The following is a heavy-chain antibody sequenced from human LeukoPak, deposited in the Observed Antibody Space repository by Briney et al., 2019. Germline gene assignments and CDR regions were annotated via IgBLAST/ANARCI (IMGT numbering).Heavy chain of an antibody. D-gene: IGHD5-18*01. V-gene: IGHV3-21*01. J-gene: IGHJ4*02. Sequence: GGSLRLSCAASGFTFSSYSMNWVRQAPGKGLEWVSSISSSSSYIYYADSVKGRFTISRDHAKNSLYLQMNSLRAEDTAVYYCARVGSLRIQLWSPSDYWGQGTLVTVSS. CDR2: ISSSSSYI. CDR1: GFTFSSYS. CDR3: ARVGSLRIQLWSPSDY.